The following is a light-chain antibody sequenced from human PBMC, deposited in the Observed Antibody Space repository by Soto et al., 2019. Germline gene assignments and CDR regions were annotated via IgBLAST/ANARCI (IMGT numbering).Light chain of an antibody. CDR1: QSISGY. J-gene: IGKJ4*01. V-gene: IGKV1-39*01. CDR3: QQSLSTRLT. Sequence: DIQMTQSPSSLSASVGDRVTITCRASQSISGYLNWYQQKPGKAPKVLISGASTLHNGVPSRFSGRGSGKDFTLTISSLQPEDVATYYCQQSLSTRLTFGGGTKVEIX. CDR2: GAS.